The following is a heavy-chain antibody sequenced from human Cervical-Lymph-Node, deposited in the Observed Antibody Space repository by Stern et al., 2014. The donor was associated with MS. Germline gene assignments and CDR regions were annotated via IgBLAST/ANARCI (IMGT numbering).Heavy chain of an antibody. V-gene: IGHV5-51*01. CDR3: ARHVQGFDY. CDR1: GYSFTIYY. Sequence: EVQLVESGAEVKKPGESLKISCKLSGYSFTIYYIAWVRQVPGKGLEWMGVIYPYASDTTYSPSVQGQVTISADKSITTAYLQWSSLRASDTAMYYCARHVQGFDYWGQGTLVTVSS. J-gene: IGHJ4*02. CDR2: IYPYASDT.